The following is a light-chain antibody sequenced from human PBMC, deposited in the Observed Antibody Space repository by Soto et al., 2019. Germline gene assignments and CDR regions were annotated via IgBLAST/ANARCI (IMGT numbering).Light chain of an antibody. CDR2: WAS. V-gene: IGKV4-1*01. CDR3: QQYYSSPLT. Sequence: IVITQSPSSLAVSLGERATINCKSSQSVLYSSNNKNYLAWYQQKPGQPPKLLIYWASTRESGVPDRFSGSGSGTDFTLTISSLQAEDVAVYYCQQYYSSPLTFGRGTKVDIK. CDR1: QSVLYSSNNKNY. J-gene: IGKJ4*01.